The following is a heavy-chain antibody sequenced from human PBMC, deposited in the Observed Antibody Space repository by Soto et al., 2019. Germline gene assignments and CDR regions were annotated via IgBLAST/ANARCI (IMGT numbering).Heavy chain of an antibody. Sequence: QVPLVQSGAEVEKPGSSVKVSCKASGGTFSSYAISWVRQAPGQGLEWMGGIIPIFGTANYAQKFQGRVTITADESTSTAYMELSSLRSEDTAVYYCAVYSSSPTTGVDYYYYYGMDVWGQGTTVTVSS. J-gene: IGHJ6*02. CDR3: AVYSSSPTTGVDYYYYYGMDV. D-gene: IGHD6-6*01. CDR1: GGTFSSYA. V-gene: IGHV1-69*01. CDR2: IIPIFGTA.